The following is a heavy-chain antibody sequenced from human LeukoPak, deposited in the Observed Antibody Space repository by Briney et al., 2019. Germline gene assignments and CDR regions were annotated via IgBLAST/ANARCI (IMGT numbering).Heavy chain of an antibody. CDR1: GGSISSYY. V-gene: IGHV4-4*07. CDR3: ARMGSEYYYYYMDV. J-gene: IGHJ6*03. CDR2: IYTSGST. D-gene: IGHD3-10*01. Sequence: PSETLSLTCTVSGGSISSYYWSWIRQPAGKGLEWIGRIYTSGSTNYNPSLKSRVTISVDKSKSQFSLKLSSVTAADTAVYYCARMGSEYYYYYMDVWGKGTTVTVSS.